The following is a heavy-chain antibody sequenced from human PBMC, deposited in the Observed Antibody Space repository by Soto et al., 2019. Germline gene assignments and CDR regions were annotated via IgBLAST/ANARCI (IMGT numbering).Heavy chain of an antibody. V-gene: IGHV4-39*01. J-gene: IGHJ5*02. CDR3: ARCSGYYLNWFDP. D-gene: IGHD3-22*01. Sequence: SETLSLTCTVSGGSISSSSYYWGWIRQPPGKGLEWIGSIYYSGGTYYNPSLKSRVTISVDTSKNQFSLKLSSVTAADTAVYYCARCSGYYLNWFDPWGQGTLVTVSS. CDR1: GGSISSSSYY. CDR2: IYYSGGT.